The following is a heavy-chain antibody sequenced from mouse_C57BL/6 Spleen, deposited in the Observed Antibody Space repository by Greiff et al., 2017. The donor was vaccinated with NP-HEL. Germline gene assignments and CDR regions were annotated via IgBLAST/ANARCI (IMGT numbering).Heavy chain of an antibody. CDR2: IHPNSGST. CDR1: GYTFTSYW. Sequence: VQLQQPGAELVKPGASVKLSCKASGYTFTSYWMHWVKQRPGQGLEWIGMIHPNSGSTNYNEKFKSKATLTVDKSSSTAYMQLSSLTSEDSAVYYCAREATTVVAGVDYWGQGTTLTVSS. V-gene: IGHV1-64*01. J-gene: IGHJ2*01. CDR3: AREATTVVAGVDY. D-gene: IGHD1-1*01.